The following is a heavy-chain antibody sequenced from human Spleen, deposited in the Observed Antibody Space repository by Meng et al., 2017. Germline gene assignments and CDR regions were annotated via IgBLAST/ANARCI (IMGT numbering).Heavy chain of an antibody. V-gene: IGHV1-2*06. CDR2: INPDSGT. CDR3: AKDLSGSIDY. D-gene: IGHD2/OR15-2a*01. Sequence: QVHLLQSGAEVKKPGASVRVSCEASGYTFASYGISWLRQAPGQGLEWMGRINPDSGTNYAQRFQGRVTLTWDTSISTAYMDLSSLRSDDTAMYYCAKDLSGSIDYWGQGTLVTVSS. CDR1: GYTFASYG. J-gene: IGHJ4*02.